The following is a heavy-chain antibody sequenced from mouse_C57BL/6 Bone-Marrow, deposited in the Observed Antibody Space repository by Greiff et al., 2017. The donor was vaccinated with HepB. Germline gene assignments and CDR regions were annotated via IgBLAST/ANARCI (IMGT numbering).Heavy chain of an antibody. CDR3: AVGLSDY. CDR1: GYTFTSYW. V-gene: IGHV1-59*01. J-gene: IGHJ2*01. Sequence: ESGAELVRPGTSVKLSCKASGYTFTSYWMHWVKQRPGQGLEWIGVIDPSDSYTNYNQKFKGKATLTVDTSSSTAYMQLSSLTSEDSAVYYCAVGLSDYWGQGTTLTVSS. CDR2: IDPSDSYT. D-gene: IGHD3-1*01.